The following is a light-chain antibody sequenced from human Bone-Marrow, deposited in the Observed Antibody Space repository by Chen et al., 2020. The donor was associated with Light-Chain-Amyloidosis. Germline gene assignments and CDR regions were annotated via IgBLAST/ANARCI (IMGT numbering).Light chain of an antibody. CDR1: DLPTKY. CDR2: RDT. V-gene: IGLV3-25*03. CDR3: QSADSSGTYEVI. Sequence: SYELTQPPSVSVSPGPTARITCSGDDLPTKYAYWYQQKPGKAPVLVIHRDTERPSGISERFSGSSSATTATLTISGVQAEDEADYHCQSADSSGTYEVIFGGGTKLTVL. J-gene: IGLJ2*01.